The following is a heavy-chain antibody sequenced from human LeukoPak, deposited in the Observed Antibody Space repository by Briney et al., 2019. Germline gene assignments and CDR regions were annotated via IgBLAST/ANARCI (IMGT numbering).Heavy chain of an antibody. D-gene: IGHD3-3*01. J-gene: IGHJ4*02. Sequence: PSETLSLTCTVSGGSISSGDYYWSWIRQPPGQGLEWIGYISLSGGTYYNPSLKSRASVSLDTSRSQFSLKLSSVGAADTAVYYCAREYSIFGVVDWGQGTLVTVSS. V-gene: IGHV4-30-4*01. CDR2: ISLSGGT. CDR3: AREYSIFGVVD. CDR1: GGSISSGDYY.